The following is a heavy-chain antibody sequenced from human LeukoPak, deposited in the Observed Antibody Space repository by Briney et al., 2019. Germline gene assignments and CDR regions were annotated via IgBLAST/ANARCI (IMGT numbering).Heavy chain of an antibody. D-gene: IGHD3-22*01. V-gene: IGHV1-2*02. Sequence: ASVKVSCKASGYTFTGYYMHWVRQAPGQGLEWMGWINPNSGGTNYAQKFQGRVTMTRDTSISTAYMELSRLRSDDTAVYYCARLRDYYDSSGYYYGWGQGTLVTVSS. CDR2: INPNSGGT. J-gene: IGHJ4*02. CDR3: ARLRDYYDSSGYYYG. CDR1: GYTFTGYY.